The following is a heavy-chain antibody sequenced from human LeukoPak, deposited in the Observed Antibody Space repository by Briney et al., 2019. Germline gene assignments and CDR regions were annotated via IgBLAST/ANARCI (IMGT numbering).Heavy chain of an antibody. CDR1: GFTFSSYS. Sequence: GGSLRLSCPASGFTFSSYSMNWVGQAPGKGLEGVSSISSSSSYIYYADSVKGRFTISRDNAKNSLYLQMNSLRAEDTAVYYCARDIVLTGVSNWFDPWGQGTLVTVSS. CDR3: ARDIVLTGVSNWFDP. CDR2: ISSSSSYI. D-gene: IGHD7-27*01. V-gene: IGHV3-21*01. J-gene: IGHJ5*02.